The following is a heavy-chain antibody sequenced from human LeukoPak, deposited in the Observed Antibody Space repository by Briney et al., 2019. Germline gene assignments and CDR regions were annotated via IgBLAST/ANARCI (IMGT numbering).Heavy chain of an antibody. J-gene: IGHJ6*03. V-gene: IGHV1-69*05. CDR1: GGTFSSYA. CDR2: IIPIFGTA. CDR3: ATSRYNCTNGVCYTSYMDV. D-gene: IGHD2-8*01. Sequence: SVKVSCKASGGTFSSYAISWVRQAPGQGLEWMGGIIPIFGTANYAQKFQGRVTITTDESTSTAYMELSSLRSEDTAVYYCATSRYNCTNGVCYTSYMDVWGRGTTVTVSS.